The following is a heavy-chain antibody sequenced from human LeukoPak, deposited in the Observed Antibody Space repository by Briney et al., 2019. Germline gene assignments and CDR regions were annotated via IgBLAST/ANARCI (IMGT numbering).Heavy chain of an antibody. CDR3: VRGNDYGGPHY. J-gene: IGHJ4*02. CDR2: IDRDGGRI. Sequence: GGSLRLSCAVSGFTFSSYWMHWVRQAPGKGLVWVSRIDRDGGRINYADSVKGRFTISRDNGKNTLFLQMNSLRAEDAAVYYCVRGNDYGGPHYWGQGTLVTVSS. CDR1: GFTFSSYW. V-gene: IGHV3-74*01. D-gene: IGHD4-23*01.